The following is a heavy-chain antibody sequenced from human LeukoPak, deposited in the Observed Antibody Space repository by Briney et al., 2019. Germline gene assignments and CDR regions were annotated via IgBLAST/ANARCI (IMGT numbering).Heavy chain of an antibody. D-gene: IGHD5-12*01. Sequence: GGSLRLSCAASGFTFSSYWLSWVRQAPGKGLEWVANIKQDGSDKYYVDSVKGRFTISRDNAKNSLYLQMNSLRVEDTAVYYCASDSSSSGGHDFWGQGTLVTVSA. V-gene: IGHV3-7*04. J-gene: IGHJ4*02. CDR2: IKQDGSDK. CDR1: GFTFSSYW. CDR3: ASDSSSSGGHDF.